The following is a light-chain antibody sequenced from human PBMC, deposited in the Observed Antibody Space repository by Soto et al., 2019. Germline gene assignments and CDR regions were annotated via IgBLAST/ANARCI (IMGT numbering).Light chain of an antibody. CDR3: QQYNSYWT. J-gene: IGKJ1*01. Sequence: DIQMTQSPSSLSASVGDRVTITCRASQSISSWLAWYQQKPGKAPKLLIYKASSLESGVPSRFSGSGSGTESTLTISSLQPDDFATYYCQQYNSYWTFGKGTK. CDR2: KAS. V-gene: IGKV1-5*03. CDR1: QSISSW.